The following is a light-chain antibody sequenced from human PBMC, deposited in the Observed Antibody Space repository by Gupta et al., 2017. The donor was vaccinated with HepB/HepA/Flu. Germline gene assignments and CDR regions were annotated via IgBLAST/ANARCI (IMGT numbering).Light chain of an antibody. CDR3: QQYGSSPPIT. CDR1: QSVSSSY. CDR2: GAS. V-gene: IGKV3-20*01. Sequence: ETVLTQSPGTLSLSPGERATLPCRASQSVSSSYLAWYQQKPGQAPRLLIYGASSRDTGIPDRFSGSGSGTDFTLTISRLEPEDFAVYYCQQYGSSPPITFGQGTRLEIK. J-gene: IGKJ5*01.